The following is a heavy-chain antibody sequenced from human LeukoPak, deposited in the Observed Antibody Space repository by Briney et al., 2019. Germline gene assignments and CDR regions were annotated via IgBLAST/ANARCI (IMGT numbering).Heavy chain of an antibody. V-gene: IGHV3-30-3*01. D-gene: IGHD3-10*01. CDR3: TRDNIAGSGSSD. J-gene: IGHJ4*02. Sequence: GGSLRLSCAASGFTFSSYAVPWVRQAPGKGLEWVAVISYDGGHIYYADSVKGRFTISRDNSKNTLYLQMNSLRSEDTALYYCTRDNIAGSGSSDWGQGTLVTVSS. CDR1: GFTFSSYA. CDR2: ISYDGGHI.